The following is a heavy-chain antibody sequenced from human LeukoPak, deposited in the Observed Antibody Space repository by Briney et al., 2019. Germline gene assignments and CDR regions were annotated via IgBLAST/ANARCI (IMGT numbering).Heavy chain of an antibody. Sequence: KSSETLSLTCTVSGGSFSSHYWSWIRQPPGKELEWIGYIFYSGNTNYNPSLKSRVTISIDTSKNQLSLKLSSVTAADTAVYYCAIAPNLSFFDFWGQGTLVTVSS. D-gene: IGHD2/OR15-2a*01. CDR1: GGSFSSHY. CDR2: IFYSGNT. CDR3: AIAPNLSFFDF. J-gene: IGHJ4*02. V-gene: IGHV4-59*08.